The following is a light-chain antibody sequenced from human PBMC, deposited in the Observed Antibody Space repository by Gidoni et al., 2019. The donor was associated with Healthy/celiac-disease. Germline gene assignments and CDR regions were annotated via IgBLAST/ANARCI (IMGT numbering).Light chain of an antibody. V-gene: IGKV3-20*01. Sequence: EIVLTQSPGPLSLSPGERATFSCRATESVSSSYLAWYQQKPGQAPRLLIYGASSRATGIPDRFSGSGSGTDFTLTISRLEPEDFAVYYCQQYGSSPCSFGQGTKLEIK. CDR2: GAS. CDR3: QQYGSSPCS. CDR1: ESVSSSY. J-gene: IGKJ2*04.